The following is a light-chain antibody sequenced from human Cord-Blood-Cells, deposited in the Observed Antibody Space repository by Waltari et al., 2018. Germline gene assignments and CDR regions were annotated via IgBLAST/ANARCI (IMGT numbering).Light chain of an antibody. Sequence: GDRVTITCRASQSISSYLDWYQQKPGKAPKLLIYAASSLQSGVPSRFSGSGSGTDFTLTISSLQPEDFATYYCQQSYSTPYTFGQGTKLEIK. CDR3: QQSYSTPYT. V-gene: IGKV1-39*01. CDR2: AAS. J-gene: IGKJ2*01. CDR1: QSISSY.